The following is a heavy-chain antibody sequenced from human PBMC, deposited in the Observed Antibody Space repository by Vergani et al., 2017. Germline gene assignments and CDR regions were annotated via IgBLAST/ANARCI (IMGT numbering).Heavy chain of an antibody. CDR1: GFTFSSYS. V-gene: IGHV3-21*01. D-gene: IGHD3-3*01. CDR3: ARDLPSFWSGYQLDY. Sequence: EVQLVESGGGLVKPGGSLRLSCAASGFTFSSYSMNWVRQAPGKGLEWVSSISSSSSYIYYADSVKGRFTIPRDNAKNSLYLQMNSLRAEDTAVYYCARDLPSFWSGYQLDYWGQGTLVTVSS. CDR2: ISSSSSYI. J-gene: IGHJ4*02.